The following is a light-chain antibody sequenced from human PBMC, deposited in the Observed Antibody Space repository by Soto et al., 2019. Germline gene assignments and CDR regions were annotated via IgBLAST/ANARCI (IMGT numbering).Light chain of an antibody. CDR2: DAS. CDR3: QQRSNWLWT. CDR1: QGVXSNY. Sequence: IVLTQCPGTLSLSPGERATLSCRASQGVXSNYSAWFQQKPGQAPRLLXYDASSRATGIPDRLSGSGSGTDFTLTISRLEPEDFAVYYCQQRSNWLWTFGQGTKVDIK. J-gene: IGKJ1*01. V-gene: IGKV3D-20*02.